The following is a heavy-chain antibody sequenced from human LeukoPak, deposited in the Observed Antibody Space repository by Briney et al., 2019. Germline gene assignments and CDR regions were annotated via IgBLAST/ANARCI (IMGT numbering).Heavy chain of an antibody. CDR1: GYSINNYY. J-gene: IGHJ6*02. V-gene: IGHV4-59*08. Sequence: SETLSLTCTVSGYSINNYYWSWIRQPPGKGLEWSGYVSYSGTPDYNPSLKSRVTISLDTSRNQFSLQLSSVTAADTAEYYCARQKWDRLTYYYYGMDVWGQGTTVTVSS. CDR2: VSYSGTP. D-gene: IGHD1-26*01. CDR3: ARQKWDRLTYYYYGMDV.